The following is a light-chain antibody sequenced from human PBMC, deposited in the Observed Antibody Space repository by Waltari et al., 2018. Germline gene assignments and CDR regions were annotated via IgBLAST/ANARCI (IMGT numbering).Light chain of an antibody. CDR2: DVN. Sequence: QSALTQPAAVSGSPGQSVTISCTGASSDIGRSDLVYWYQQDPGNAPKLVIADVNKRASGVSDRFSGSKSGDTATLTISGLNFEDEADYYCCSYAGNYIWVFGGGTRLTVL. CDR3: CSYAGNYIWV. CDR1: SSDIGRSDL. J-gene: IGLJ3*02. V-gene: IGLV2-23*02.